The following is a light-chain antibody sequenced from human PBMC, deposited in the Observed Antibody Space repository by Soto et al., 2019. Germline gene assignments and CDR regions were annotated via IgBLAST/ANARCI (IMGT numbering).Light chain of an antibody. V-gene: IGLV2-14*01. Sequence: QSALTQPASVSGSPGQSITISCTGTISDVGGYNYVSWYQQHPGQSPTLIIYEVTNRPSGVSDRFSGSKSGNTASLTISGLQAEDEADYYCNSYATTNTLVFGGGTKLTVL. CDR1: ISDVGGYNY. CDR3: NSYATTNTLV. J-gene: IGLJ2*01. CDR2: EVT.